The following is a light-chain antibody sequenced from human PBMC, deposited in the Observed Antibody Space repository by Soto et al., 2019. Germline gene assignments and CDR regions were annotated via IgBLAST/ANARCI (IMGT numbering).Light chain of an antibody. CDR1: QTISGW. V-gene: IGKV1-5*01. CDR3: HPYQHLYR. J-gene: IGKJ2*03. Sequence: EIERTQSPSTLYASVGDRVTIAFRASQTISGWLAWYQQKPGKAPKLLIYDASSLESGVPSRFSGSESGTEFILSISSLQPEDFATSYCHPYQHLYRFGQGTKVDIK. CDR2: DAS.